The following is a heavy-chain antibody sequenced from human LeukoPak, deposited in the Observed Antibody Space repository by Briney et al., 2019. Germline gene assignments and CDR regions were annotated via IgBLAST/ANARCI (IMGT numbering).Heavy chain of an antibody. CDR1: GFTFGDYA. CDR3: TRRAIYMDV. V-gene: IGHV3-49*04. Sequence: GGSLRLSCTASGFTFGDYAMTWVRQAPGKGLEGVGLIRSKTYGGTTEYAASVKGRFTISRDDSKSIAYLQMNSLKTEDAAVYYCTRRAIYMDVWGKGTTVTVSS. J-gene: IGHJ6*04. CDR2: IRSKTYGGTT.